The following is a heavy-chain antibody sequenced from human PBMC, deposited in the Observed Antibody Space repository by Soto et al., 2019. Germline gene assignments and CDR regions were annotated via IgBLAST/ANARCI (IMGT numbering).Heavy chain of an antibody. D-gene: IGHD3-16*01. CDR3: ARRLGGDWFDP. Sequence: QLQLQESGPGLVKPSETLSLTCAVSGDSISSSNYYWGWIRQPPGKGLEWIGNIYYTGSTYYTPSLKSRVTISVDTSKNQLSLKLNSLTAADTAVYYCARRLGGDWFDPWGQGTLVTVSS. CDR2: IYYTGST. CDR1: GDSISSSNYY. J-gene: IGHJ5*02. V-gene: IGHV4-39*01.